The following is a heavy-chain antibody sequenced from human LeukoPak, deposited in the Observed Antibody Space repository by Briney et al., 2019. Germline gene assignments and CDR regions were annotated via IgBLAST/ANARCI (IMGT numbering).Heavy chain of an antibody. CDR3: ARGLIGWFGELGHYFDY. CDR1: GYTFTDYY. V-gene: IGHV1-2*02. D-gene: IGHD3-10*01. Sequence: ASVKVSCKASGYTFTDYYMHWVRQAPGQGLEWMGWINPNSGGTNYAQKFQGRVTMTRDTSISTAYMELSRLRSDDTAVYYCARGLIGWFGELGHYFDYWGQGTLVTVSS. J-gene: IGHJ4*02. CDR2: INPNSGGT.